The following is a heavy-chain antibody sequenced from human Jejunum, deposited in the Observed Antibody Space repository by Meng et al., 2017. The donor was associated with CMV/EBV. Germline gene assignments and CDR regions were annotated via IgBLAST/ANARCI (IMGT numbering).Heavy chain of an antibody. CDR2: IYSGGTTT. Sequence: GFTFSSFAMTRVRPAPGKGLEWVAVIYSGGTTTHYADSVKGRFTISRDNSKNTLYLQMNSLRAEDTAVYYCAKDSYGDYVTNYFDYWGQGTLVTVSS. CDR3: AKDSYGDYVTNYFDY. V-gene: IGHV3-23*03. D-gene: IGHD4-17*01. J-gene: IGHJ4*02. CDR1: GFTFSSFA.